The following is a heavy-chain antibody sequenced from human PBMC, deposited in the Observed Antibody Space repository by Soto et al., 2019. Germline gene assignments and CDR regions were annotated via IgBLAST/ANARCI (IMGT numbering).Heavy chain of an antibody. CDR2: ISSSSSYI. V-gene: IGHV3-21*01. CDR3: ARDDPDGYTYFDY. CDR1: GFTFSSYS. D-gene: IGHD5-12*01. J-gene: IGHJ4*02. Sequence: EVQLVESGGGLVKPGGSLRLSCAASGFTFSSYSMNWVRQAPGKGLEWVSSISSSSSYIYYADSVKGRFTISRDNAKNSLYLQMNSLRAEDTAVYYCARDDPDGYTYFDYWGQGTLVTVSS.